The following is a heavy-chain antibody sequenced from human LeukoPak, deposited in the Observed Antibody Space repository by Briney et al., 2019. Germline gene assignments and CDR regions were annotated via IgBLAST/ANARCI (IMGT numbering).Heavy chain of an antibody. Sequence: PSETLSLTCTVSGGSISSYYWSWIRQPPGKGLEWIGYIYYSGSTNYNPSLKSRVTISVDTSKNQFSLKLSSVTAADTAVYYCARVTVRGAWREALLNWGQGTLVTVSS. CDR1: GGSISSYY. D-gene: IGHD3-10*01. CDR2: IYYSGST. J-gene: IGHJ4*02. V-gene: IGHV4-59*01. CDR3: ARVTVRGAWREALLN.